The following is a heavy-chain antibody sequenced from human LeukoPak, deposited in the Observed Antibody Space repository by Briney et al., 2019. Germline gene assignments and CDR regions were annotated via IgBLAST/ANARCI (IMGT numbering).Heavy chain of an antibody. V-gene: IGHV3-21*01. CDR3: ARGGAAAGIPFDY. Sequence: GGSLRLSCAASGFTFSSYSMNWVRQAPGKGLEWVSSSSSSSSYIYYADSVKGRFTISRDNAKNSLYLQMNSLRAEDTAVYYCARGGAAAGIPFDYWGQGTLVTVSS. CDR2: SSSSSSYI. CDR1: GFTFSSYS. D-gene: IGHD6-13*01. J-gene: IGHJ4*02.